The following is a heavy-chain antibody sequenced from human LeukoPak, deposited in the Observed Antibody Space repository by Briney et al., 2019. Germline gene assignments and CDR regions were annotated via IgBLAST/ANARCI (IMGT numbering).Heavy chain of an antibody. Sequence: PSETLSLTCTVSGGSISSGDYYWSWIRQPPGKGLEWIGYIYYSGSTYYNPSLKSRVTISVDTSKNQFSLKLSSVTAADTAVYYCARIRLVGAARLNVDYWYFDLWGRGTLVTVSS. CDR3: ARIRLVGAARLNVDYWYFDL. CDR1: GGSISSGDYY. V-gene: IGHV4-30-4*08. CDR2: IYYSGST. D-gene: IGHD6-6*01. J-gene: IGHJ2*01.